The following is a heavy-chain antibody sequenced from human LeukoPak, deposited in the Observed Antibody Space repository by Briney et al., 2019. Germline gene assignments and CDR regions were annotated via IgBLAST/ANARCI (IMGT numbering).Heavy chain of an antibody. CDR3: AKQLGFCSRGTCYFTY. Sequence: GSLRLSCAASGVTYSSYAMSWVRQAPGKGLEWVSSISNSGGSTYYADPVKGRFTISRDNSKNTLYLQMNSLTAADAAVYYCAKQLGFCSRGTCYFTYWGQGTLVTVSS. CDR2: ISNSGGST. CDR1: GVTYSSYA. D-gene: IGHD2-15*01. V-gene: IGHV3-23*01. J-gene: IGHJ4*02.